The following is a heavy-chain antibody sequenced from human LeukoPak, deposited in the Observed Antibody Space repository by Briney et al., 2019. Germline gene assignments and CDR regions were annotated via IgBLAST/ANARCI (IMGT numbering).Heavy chain of an antibody. CDR1: GFTFSSYS. Sequence: GGSLRLSCAASGFTFSSYSMNWVRQAPGKGLEWVSSISSSSSYIYYADSVKGRFTISRDNAKNSLYLQMNSLRAEDTAVYYCARGAAWELPTEYFQHWGQGTLVTVSS. V-gene: IGHV3-21*01. CDR3: ARGAAWELPTEYFQH. CDR2: ISSSSSYI. D-gene: IGHD1-26*01. J-gene: IGHJ1*01.